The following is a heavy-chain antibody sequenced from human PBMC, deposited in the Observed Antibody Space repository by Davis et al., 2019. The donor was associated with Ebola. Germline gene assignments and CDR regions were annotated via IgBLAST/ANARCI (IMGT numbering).Heavy chain of an antibody. CDR1: GFTFSSYG. V-gene: IGHV3-30*03. CDR2: ISYDGSNK. D-gene: IGHD6-19*01. Sequence: GESLKISCAASGFTFSSYGMHWVRQAPGKGLEWVAVISYDGSNKYYADSVKGRFTISRDNSKNTLYLQMNSLRAEDTAVYYCARDGYSNDWGDYWGQGTLVTVSS. CDR3: ARDGYSNDWGDY. J-gene: IGHJ4*02.